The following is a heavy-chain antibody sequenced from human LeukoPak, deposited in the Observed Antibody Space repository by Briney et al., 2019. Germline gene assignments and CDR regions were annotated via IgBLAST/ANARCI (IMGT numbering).Heavy chain of an antibody. D-gene: IGHD6-13*01. CDR1: GFTFRSYG. Sequence: PGRSLRLSCAASGFTFRSYGIHWVRQAPGKRLEWVAIIWSDGSNKFYANSVKGRFTISRDNSKNTLYLQMNSLRVEDTAVYYCAKASGDSSSWFYHYYYMDVWGKGTTVTVSS. J-gene: IGHJ6*03. CDR3: AKASGDSSSWFYHYYYMDV. CDR2: IWSDGSNK. V-gene: IGHV3-33*06.